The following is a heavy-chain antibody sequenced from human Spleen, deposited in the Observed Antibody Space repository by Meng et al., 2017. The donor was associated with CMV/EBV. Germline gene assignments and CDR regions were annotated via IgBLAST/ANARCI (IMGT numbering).Heavy chain of an antibody. CDR2: INPDDSDT. Sequence: KVSCKGSGYSFTSYWVGWVRQMPGKGPEWMGVINPDDSDTTYSASFQGQVTISADKSISTAYLQWSSLKASDTAMYYCASGAYSYGSLDHWGQGTLVTVSS. D-gene: IGHD5-18*01. CDR3: ASGAYSYGSLDH. J-gene: IGHJ4*02. CDR1: GYSFTSYW. V-gene: IGHV5-51*01.